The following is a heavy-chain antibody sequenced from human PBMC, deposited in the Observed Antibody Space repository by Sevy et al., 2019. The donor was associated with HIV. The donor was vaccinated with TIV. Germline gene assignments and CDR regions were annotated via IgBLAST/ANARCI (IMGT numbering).Heavy chain of an antibody. CDR1: GYSISSGYY. V-gene: IGHV4-38-2*02. CDR3: ARYYYDSGAFDI. D-gene: IGHD3-22*01. CDR2: IYHSGST. J-gene: IGHJ3*02. Sequence: SETLSLTCTVSGYSISSGYYWGWIRQPPGKGLGWFGRIYHSGSTYYNPSLKSRVTISVDTSKNQFSLKLSSVTAADTAVYYCARYYYDSGAFDIWGQGTMVTVSS.